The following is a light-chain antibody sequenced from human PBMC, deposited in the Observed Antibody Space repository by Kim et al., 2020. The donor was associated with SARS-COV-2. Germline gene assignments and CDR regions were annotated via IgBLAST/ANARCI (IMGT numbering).Light chain of an antibody. J-gene: IGKJ5*01. CDR3: QQSYSTLFT. CDR2: AAS. CDR1: QSISSY. Sequence: ASVGYRVTITCRASQSISSYLNWYQQKPGKAPKLLIYAASSLQSGVPSRFSGSGSGTDFTLTISSLQPEDFATYYCQQSYSTLFTFGQGTRLEIK. V-gene: IGKV1-39*01.